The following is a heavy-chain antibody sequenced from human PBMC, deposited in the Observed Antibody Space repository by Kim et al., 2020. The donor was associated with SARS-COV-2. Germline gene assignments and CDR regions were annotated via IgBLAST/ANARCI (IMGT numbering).Heavy chain of an antibody. D-gene: IGHD6-19*01. J-gene: IGHJ4*02. Sequence: GGSLRLSCAASGFPFSSYWMTWVRQAPGKGLEWVANIKKDGSETHYVDSVKVRFTISRDNAKNSLYLQMNTLRAEDTAVYYCASGGWVDYCGQGTLFTVS. CDR3: ASGGWVDY. CDR1: GFPFSSYW. V-gene: IGHV3-7*01. CDR2: IKKDGSET.